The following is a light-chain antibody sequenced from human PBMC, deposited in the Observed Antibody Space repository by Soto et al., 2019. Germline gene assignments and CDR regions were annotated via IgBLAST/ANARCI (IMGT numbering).Light chain of an antibody. V-gene: IGKV1-5*01. J-gene: IGKJ4*01. CDR2: DAY. Sequence: DIQMAQSPSSLSASVGDRVTITCQASQSIRSWLAWYQQTPGKAPKLLIYDAYSLESGVPSMFSGRRSGTEFTLTIAGLQTEDFATYYCHQYESYSPPNFAGGTTVEIK. CDR3: HQYESYSPPN. CDR1: QSIRSW.